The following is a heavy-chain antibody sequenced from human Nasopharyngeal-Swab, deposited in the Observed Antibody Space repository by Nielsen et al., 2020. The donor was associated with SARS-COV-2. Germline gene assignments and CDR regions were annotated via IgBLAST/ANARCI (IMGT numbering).Heavy chain of an antibody. Sequence: SGPTLVKPTQTLTLTCSFSGFSLTTSGVGVVWIRQPPGKALEWLALIYWDDDQRYNPSLKTRLTINKDTSKDQVVLTLTNMGPVDSGTYYCAHITRGVERDTIFGVPLASLSYYYMDVWGKGTTVTVS. J-gene: IGHJ6*03. CDR2: IYWDDDQ. CDR1: GFSLTTSGVG. D-gene: IGHD3-3*01. V-gene: IGHV2-5*02. CDR3: AHITRGVERDTIFGVPLASLSYYYMDV.